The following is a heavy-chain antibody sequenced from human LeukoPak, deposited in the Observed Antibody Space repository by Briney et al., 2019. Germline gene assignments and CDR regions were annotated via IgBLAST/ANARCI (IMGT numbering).Heavy chain of an antibody. CDR2: IYTSGST. CDR1: GGSISSYY. D-gene: IGHD3-10*01. CDR3: ARDQAGYYGSGSYPNYYYYYMDV. Sequence: SETLSLTCTVSGGSISSYYWSWIRQPAGKGLEWIGRIYTSGSTNYNPSLKSRVTMPVDTSKNQFSLKLSSVTAADTAVYYCARDQAGYYGSGSYPNYYYYYMDVWGQGTLVTVSS. J-gene: IGHJ6*03. V-gene: IGHV4-4*07.